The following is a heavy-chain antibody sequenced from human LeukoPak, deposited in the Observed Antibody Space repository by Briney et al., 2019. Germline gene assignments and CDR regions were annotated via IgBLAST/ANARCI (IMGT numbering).Heavy chain of an antibody. Sequence: RGSLRLSCAASGFTFSRHWMYWVRQAPGKGLEWVANIKQDGSAKPYVDSVKGRFTISRDNAKNSLYLQMSSLRAEDTAVYYCARKTGDYWGQGTLVTVSS. CDR3: ARKTGDY. CDR2: IKQDGSAK. V-gene: IGHV3-7*01. D-gene: IGHD3-9*01. J-gene: IGHJ4*02. CDR1: GFTFSRHW.